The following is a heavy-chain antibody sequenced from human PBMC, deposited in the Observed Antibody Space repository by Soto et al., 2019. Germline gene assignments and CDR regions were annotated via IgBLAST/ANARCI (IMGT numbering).Heavy chain of an antibody. V-gene: IGHV3-9*01. CDR2: ISWKTGSI. J-gene: IGHJ4*02. CDR1: GFTFDDDA. Sequence: EVQLVESGGGLVQPGRSLRLSCVASGFTFDDDAMHWVRQAPGKCLEWVSGISWKTGSIGYADSVKGRFTISTDIARNSLYQQMSSLRTEDTGLYYCAKSTAAGFDYWGQGTLVTFSS. CDR3: AKSTAAGFDY. D-gene: IGHD6-13*01.